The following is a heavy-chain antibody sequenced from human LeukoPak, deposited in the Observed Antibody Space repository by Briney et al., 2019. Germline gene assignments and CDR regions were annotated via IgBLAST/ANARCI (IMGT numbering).Heavy chain of an antibody. D-gene: IGHD2-2*01. CDR2: ISWNSGSI. Sequence: GRSLRLSCAASGFTFDDYAMHWVRQAPGKGLEWFSGISWNSGSIGYADSVKGRFTISRDNAKNSLSLQMNSLRAEDTALYYCAKGISSTSSLIDYWGQGTLVTVSS. V-gene: IGHV3-9*01. J-gene: IGHJ4*02. CDR1: GFTFDDYA. CDR3: AKGISSTSSLIDY.